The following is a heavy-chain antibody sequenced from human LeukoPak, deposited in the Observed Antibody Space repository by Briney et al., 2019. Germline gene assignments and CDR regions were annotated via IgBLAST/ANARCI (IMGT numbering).Heavy chain of an antibody. CDR1: GGSISSYY. CDR3: ARETYDSIDY. D-gene: IGHD5-12*01. CDR2: IYYSGST. Sequence: SETLSLTCTVSGGSISSYYWSWIRQPPGKGLEWIGYIYYSGSTNYNPSLKSRVTISVDTSKNQFSLKLSSVTAADTAVYYCARETYDSIDYWGQGTLVTVSS. V-gene: IGHV4-59*01. J-gene: IGHJ4*02.